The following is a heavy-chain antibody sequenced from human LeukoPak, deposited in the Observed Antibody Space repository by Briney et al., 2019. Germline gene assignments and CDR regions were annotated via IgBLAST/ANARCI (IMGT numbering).Heavy chain of an antibody. CDR3: ARDGYSFGHDFDY. CDR1: GFTFSSYW. J-gene: IGHJ4*02. D-gene: IGHD5-18*01. V-gene: IGHV3-74*01. CDR2: IKGDGSST. Sequence: GGSLRLSCAASGFTFSSYWMHWVRHTPGKGLVWVSRIKGDGSSTSYADSVKGRFTISRDNAKNTLYLQMNSLRAEDTAVYYCARDGYSFGHDFDYWGQGTLVTVSS.